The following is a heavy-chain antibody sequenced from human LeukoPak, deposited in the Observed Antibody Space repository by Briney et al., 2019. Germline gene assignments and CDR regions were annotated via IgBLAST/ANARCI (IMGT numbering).Heavy chain of an antibody. CDR1: GGSFSGYY. CDR3: ARAYYDFWSGYRVALDY. V-gene: IGHV4-34*01. J-gene: IGHJ4*02. Sequence: SETLSLTCAVYGGSFSGYYWSWIRQPPGRGLEWIGEIYHSGSTNYNPSLKSRVTISVDKSKNQFSLKLSSVTAADTAVYYCARAYYDFWSGYRVALDYWGQGTLVTVSS. D-gene: IGHD3-3*01. CDR2: IYHSGST.